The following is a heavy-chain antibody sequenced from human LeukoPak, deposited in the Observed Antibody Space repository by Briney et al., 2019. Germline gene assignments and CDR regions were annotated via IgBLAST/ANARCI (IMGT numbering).Heavy chain of an antibody. CDR1: GFTFSSYA. D-gene: IGHD3-3*01. CDR2: ISGSGGST. CDR3: AKGESPDFWSGYYTGFDY. J-gene: IGHJ4*02. Sequence: GGSLRLSCAASGFTFSSYAMSWVRQAPGKGLEWVSAISGSGGSTYYADSVKGRFTISRDNSKNTLYLQMNSLRAEDTAVYYCAKGESPDFWSGYYTGFDYWGQGTLVTVSS. V-gene: IGHV3-23*01.